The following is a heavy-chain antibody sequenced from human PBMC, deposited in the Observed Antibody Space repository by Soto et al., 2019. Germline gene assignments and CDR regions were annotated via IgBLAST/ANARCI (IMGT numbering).Heavy chain of an antibody. D-gene: IGHD6-19*01. V-gene: IGHV3-53*01. CDR2: IYSGGST. CDR3: AREEAVAGRKWFDP. J-gene: IGHJ5*02. CDR1: GFTVSSNY. Sequence: HPGGSLRLSCAASGFTVSSNYMSWVRQAPGKGLEWVSVIYSGGSTYYADSVKGRFTISRDNSKNTLYLQMNSLRAEDTAVYYCAREEAVAGRKWFDPWGQGTLVNVSS.